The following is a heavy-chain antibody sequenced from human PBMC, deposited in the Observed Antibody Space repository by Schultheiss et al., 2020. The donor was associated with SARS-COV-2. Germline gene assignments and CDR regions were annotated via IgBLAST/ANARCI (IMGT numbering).Heavy chain of an antibody. CDR2: INPKSGGT. J-gene: IGHJ4*02. D-gene: IGHD1-26*01. Sequence: ASVKVSCKASGYTFTGYYVHWVRQAPGQGLEWMGWINPKSGGTKFAQKFQGRVTMTRDTSISTAHMELSRLRSDDTAVYYCARGYSGSYPFFDYWGQGTLVTVSS. CDR3: ARGYSGSYPFFDY. CDR1: GYTFTGYY. V-gene: IGHV1-2*02.